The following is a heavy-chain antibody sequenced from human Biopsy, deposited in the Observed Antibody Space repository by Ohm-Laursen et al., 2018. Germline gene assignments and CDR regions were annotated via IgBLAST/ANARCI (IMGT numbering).Heavy chain of an antibody. CDR2: IITVSETA. J-gene: IGHJ2*01. CDR1: GGAFTNYA. Sequence: ASVKVSCKASGGAFTNYAINWVRQAPGHGLEWMGGIITVSETAGYAERFQGRVTLTADKSTTTAYMELSSLRSEDTAIYYCARFPLGAYDDSGSYRAVEHWYFDLWGRGTLVTVSS. V-gene: IGHV1-69*06. CDR3: ARFPLGAYDDSGSYRAVEHWYFDL. D-gene: IGHD3-22*01.